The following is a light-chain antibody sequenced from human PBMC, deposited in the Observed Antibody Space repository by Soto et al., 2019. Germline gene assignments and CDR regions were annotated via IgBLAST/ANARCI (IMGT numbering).Light chain of an antibody. CDR3: QSYDSSMSAYV. CDR1: SSNIGAGYP. Sequence: QSVLTQPPSVSGAPGQRITISCTGSSSNIGAGYPIHWYQQLPGTAPRLPIFGNTIRPSGVPARFSGSRSGLAITGLQAEDEADYYCQSYDSSMSAYVFGDGTKVTVL. V-gene: IGLV1-40*01. CDR2: GNT. J-gene: IGLJ1*01.